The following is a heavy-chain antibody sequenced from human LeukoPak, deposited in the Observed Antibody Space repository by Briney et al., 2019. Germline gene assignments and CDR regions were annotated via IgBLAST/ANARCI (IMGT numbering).Heavy chain of an antibody. J-gene: IGHJ5*02. D-gene: IGHD5-24*01. V-gene: IGHV1-18*01. CDR2: INPYNGNT. Sequence: ASVKVSCKASGYTFTSYGINWVRQAPGQGLEWMGWINPYNGNTNYAQKFQGRVTITADESTSTAYMELSSLRSEDTAVYYCARDGWRRDGYNSGDWFDPWGQGTLVTVSS. CDR3: ARDGWRRDGYNSGDWFDP. CDR1: GYTFTSYG.